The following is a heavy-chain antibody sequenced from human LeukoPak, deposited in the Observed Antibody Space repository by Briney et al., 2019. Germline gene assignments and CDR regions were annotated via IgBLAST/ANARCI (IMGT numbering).Heavy chain of an antibody. V-gene: IGHV1-46*01. Sequence: ASVKVSCKASGYTFTSYYTHWVRQAPGQGLEWMGIINPSGGSTSYAQKFQGRVTMTRDMSTSTVYMELSSLRSEDTAVYYCAGDYYDSSGYFIWGQGTLVTVSS. CDR2: INPSGGST. CDR3: AGDYYDSSGYFI. J-gene: IGHJ4*02. D-gene: IGHD3-22*01. CDR1: GYTFTSYY.